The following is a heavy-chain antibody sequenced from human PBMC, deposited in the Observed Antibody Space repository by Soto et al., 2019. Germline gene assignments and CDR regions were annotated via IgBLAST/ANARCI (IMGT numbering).Heavy chain of an antibody. D-gene: IGHD6-13*01. CDR3: APVQYSSSCKLDY. CDR1: GVTFSSYA. J-gene: IGHJ4*02. Sequence: EVQLLESGGGLVQPGGSLRLSCAASGVTFSSYAMSWVRQAPGKGLEWVSAISGSGGSTYYADSVKGRFTISRDNSKNTLYLQMNSLRAEDTAVYHCAPVQYSSSCKLDYWGQGTLVTVSS. CDR2: ISGSGGST. V-gene: IGHV3-23*01.